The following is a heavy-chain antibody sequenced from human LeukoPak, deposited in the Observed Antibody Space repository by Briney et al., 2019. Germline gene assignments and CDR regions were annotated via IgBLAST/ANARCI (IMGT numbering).Heavy chain of an antibody. Sequence: SETLSLTCTVSGGSISSLTYYWSWIRQPAGKGLDWIGRINTSGSTNYNPSLKSRVTISVDTSKNQFSLRLSSVTAADTAVYYCARLGMGAPYYFDHWGQGILVTGSS. CDR3: ARLGMGAPYYFDH. D-gene: IGHD1-26*01. V-gene: IGHV4-61*02. CDR2: INTSGST. J-gene: IGHJ4*02. CDR1: GGSISSLTYY.